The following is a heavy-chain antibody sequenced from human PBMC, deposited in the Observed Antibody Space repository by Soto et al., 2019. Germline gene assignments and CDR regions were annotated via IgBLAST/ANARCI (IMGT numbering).Heavy chain of an antibody. CDR2: IYHSGST. V-gene: IGHV4-30-2*01. CDR1: GGSISSGGYS. D-gene: IGHD3-22*01. J-gene: IGHJ4*02. CDR3: ARSHEYYYSSGYYCRIFDY. Sequence: PSETLSLTCAVSGGSISSGGYSWSWIRQPPGKGLEWIGYIYHSGSTYYNPSLKSRVTISVDTSKNQFSLKLSSVTAADTAVYYCARSHEYYYSSGYYCRIFDYWSQGSLVTVSS.